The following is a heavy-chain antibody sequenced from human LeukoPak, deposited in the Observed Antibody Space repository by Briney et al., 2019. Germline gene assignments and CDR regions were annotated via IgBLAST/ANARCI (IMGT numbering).Heavy chain of an antibody. CDR3: ARGADGVSSNSRGWFDP. CDR2: ISTSSSYI. CDR1: GFTFSTYS. Sequence: PGGSLRLSCAASGFTFSTYSMNWVRQAPGKGLEWVSSISTSSSYIYYADSVKGRFTISRDNARNSLYLQMNTLRAEDTAVYSCARGADGVSSNSRGWFDPWGQGTLVTVSS. J-gene: IGHJ5*02. D-gene: IGHD2-15*01. V-gene: IGHV3-21*01.